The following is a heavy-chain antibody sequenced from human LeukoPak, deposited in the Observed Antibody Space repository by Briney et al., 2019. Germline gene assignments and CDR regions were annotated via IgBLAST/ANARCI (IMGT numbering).Heavy chain of an antibody. CDR3: ARSFVDTAMVTWDNWFDP. V-gene: IGHV1-2*02. J-gene: IGHJ5*02. Sequence: GASVKVSCKASGYTFTGYYMHWVRQAPGQGLEWMGRVNPNSGGTNFAQKFQGRVTMTRGTSISTAYMELSSLRSDDTAVYYCARSFVDTAMVTWDNWFDPWGQGTLVTVSS. D-gene: IGHD5-18*01. CDR2: VNPNSGGT. CDR1: GYTFTGYY.